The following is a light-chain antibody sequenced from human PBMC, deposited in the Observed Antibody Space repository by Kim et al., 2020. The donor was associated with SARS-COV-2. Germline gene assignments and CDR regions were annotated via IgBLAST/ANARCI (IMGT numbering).Light chain of an antibody. J-gene: IGKJ2*01. Sequence: EIVMTQSPATLSVAPGERATLSRRASQSVSSNLAWYQQKPGQAPSLLIYGASTRATVIPARFSGSGSGSEFTLTISSLQSEDFAVYYCQKYHNWLYTFGQETKLEI. CDR3: QKYHNWLYT. CDR2: GAS. V-gene: IGKV3-15*01. CDR1: QSVSSN.